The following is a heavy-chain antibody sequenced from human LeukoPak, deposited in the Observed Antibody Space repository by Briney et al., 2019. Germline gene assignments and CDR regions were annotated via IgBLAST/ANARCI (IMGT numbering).Heavy chain of an antibody. Sequence: GGSLRLSCAGAGFTFSNYGMHWVRQAPGKGLEWVSRINSDGSSTSYADSVKGRFTISRDNAKNTLYLQMNSLRAEDTAMYYCARGSDCSGGSCYSYWYFDLWGRGTLVTVSS. CDR2: INSDGSST. V-gene: IGHV3-74*01. J-gene: IGHJ2*01. D-gene: IGHD2-15*01. CDR3: ARGSDCSGGSCYSYWYFDL. CDR1: GFTFSNYG.